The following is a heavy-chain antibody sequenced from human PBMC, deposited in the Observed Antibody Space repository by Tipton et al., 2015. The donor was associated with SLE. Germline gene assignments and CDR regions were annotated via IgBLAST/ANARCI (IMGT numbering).Heavy chain of an antibody. J-gene: IGHJ6*03. V-gene: IGHV4-39*01. CDR3: AKIMRGPSFYYYYMDF. CDR2: IYYSGST. D-gene: IGHD3-10*01. CDR1: GGSISSSSYY. Sequence: TLSLTCTVSGGSISSSSYYWGWIRQPPGKGLEWIGSIYYSGSTYYNPSLKSRVTISVDTSKNQFSLKLRSVTAADTSVYYCAKIMRGPSFYYYYMDFWGKGTTVTVSS.